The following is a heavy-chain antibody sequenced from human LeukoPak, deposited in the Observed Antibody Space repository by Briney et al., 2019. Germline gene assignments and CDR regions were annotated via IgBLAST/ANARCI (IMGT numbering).Heavy chain of an antibody. CDR3: AKGRGWLQFFDY. J-gene: IGHJ4*02. CDR1: GFTFSNYS. V-gene: IGHV3-23*01. D-gene: IGHD5-24*01. Sequence: GGSLRLSCAASGFTFSNYSMNWVRQAPGKGLEWVSTISGGGGSTFYADSVKGRFTISRDNSKNTLHLQMNSLRAEDTAVYYCAKGRGWLQFFDYWGQGTLVTASS. CDR2: ISGGGGST.